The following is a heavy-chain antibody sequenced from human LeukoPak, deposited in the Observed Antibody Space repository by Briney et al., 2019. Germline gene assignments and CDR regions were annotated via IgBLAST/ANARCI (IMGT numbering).Heavy chain of an antibody. Sequence: RGSLRLSCATSGFTFSNFAMSWVRQAPGKGLEWVSGISDSGDTTQYANSVKGRFTISRDSSENTLFLQMNSLRVEDTAVYYCAKGKMTAFLNWFDPWGQGTLVTVSS. CDR1: GFTFSNFA. CDR3: AKGKMTAFLNWFDP. J-gene: IGHJ5*02. V-gene: IGHV3-23*01. CDR2: ISDSGDTT. D-gene: IGHD2-21*02.